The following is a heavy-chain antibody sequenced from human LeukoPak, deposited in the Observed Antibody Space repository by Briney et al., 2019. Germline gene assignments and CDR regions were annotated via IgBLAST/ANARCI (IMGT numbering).Heavy chain of an antibody. V-gene: IGHV3-9*03. CDR3: AKGSYYDFWSPFDY. CDR1: GFTFDDYA. D-gene: IGHD3-3*01. CDR2: ISWNSGSI. Sequence: GRSLRLSCAASGFTFDDYAMHWVRQAPGKGLEWVSGISWNSGSIGYADSVKGRFTISRDNAKTSLYLQMNSLRAEDMALYYCAKGSYYDFWSPFDYWGQGTLVTVSS. J-gene: IGHJ4*02.